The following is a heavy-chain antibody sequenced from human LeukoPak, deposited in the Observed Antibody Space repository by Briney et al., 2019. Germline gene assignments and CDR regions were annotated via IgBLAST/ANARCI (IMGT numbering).Heavy chain of an antibody. Sequence: ASVKVSCKASGYTFTDYYMHWVRQAPGEGLEWMGWINLNSGGTGYALTFQGRVMMTRDTSISTAYMELSRLRSDDTAVYYCARDYLWGGSDAFDMWGQGTMVIVSS. J-gene: IGHJ3*02. CDR3: ARDYLWGGSDAFDM. CDR1: GYTFTDYY. CDR2: INLNSGGT. V-gene: IGHV1-2*02. D-gene: IGHD3-16*01.